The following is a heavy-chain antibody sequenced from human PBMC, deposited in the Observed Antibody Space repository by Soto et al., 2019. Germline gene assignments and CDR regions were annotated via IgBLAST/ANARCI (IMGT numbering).Heavy chain of an antibody. CDR2: IIPFFGTA. V-gene: IGHV1-69*13. Sequence: RASVKVSCKASGGTFSSYAISWVRQAPGQGLEWMGGIIPFFGTANYAQKFQGRVTITADESTSTAYMELSSLRSEDTDVYYCARALSMFRVVIIKEPLIMEVWGQGTTVTVSS. CDR1: GGTFSSYA. CDR3: ARALSMFRVVIIKEPLIMEV. J-gene: IGHJ6*02. D-gene: IGHD3-10*01.